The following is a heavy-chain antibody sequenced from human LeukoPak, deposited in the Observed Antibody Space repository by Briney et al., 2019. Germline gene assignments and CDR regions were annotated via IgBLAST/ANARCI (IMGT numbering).Heavy chain of an antibody. CDR2: ISYDGSNK. CDR3: ARGYYDYYYYRDV. D-gene: IGHD3-10*01. J-gene: IGHJ6*03. V-gene: IGHV3-30*01. Sequence: GGSLRLSCAASGFTFSSYAMHWVRQAPGKGLEWVAVISYDGSNKYYADSVKGRFTISRDNSKNTLYLQMNSLRAEDTAVYYCARGYYDYYYYRDVWRKGTTVTVSS. CDR1: GFTFSSYA.